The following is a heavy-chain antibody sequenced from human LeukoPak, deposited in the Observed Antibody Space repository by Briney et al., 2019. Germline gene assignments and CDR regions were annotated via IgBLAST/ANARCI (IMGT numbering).Heavy chain of an antibody. CDR2: ISFDGSNE. Sequence: HPGGSLRLSCAASGFSFSSYGMHWVCQAPGKGLEWVAVISFDGSNEYYADSVKGRFTISRDNSKNSLYLHMNSLRAEDTAVYYCAKSGSSPPYYYYGMDVWGQGTTVTVSS. CDR3: AKSGSSPPYYYYGMDV. V-gene: IGHV3-30*18. D-gene: IGHD6-13*01. J-gene: IGHJ6*02. CDR1: GFSFSSYG.